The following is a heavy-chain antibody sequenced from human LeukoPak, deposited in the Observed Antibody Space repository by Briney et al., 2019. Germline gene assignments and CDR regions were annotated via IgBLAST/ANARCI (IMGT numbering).Heavy chain of an antibody. CDR1: GYTFTSYD. J-gene: IGHJ3*01. CDR2: INSNSGNT. CDR3: ARELYYYDSSGP. D-gene: IGHD3-22*01. V-gene: IGHV1-8*01. Sequence: ASVKVSCKASGYTFTSYDINWVRQATGQGLEGMGGINSNSGNTGYAQKFQGRVTMTRNTPISTAYMELSSLRSEDTAVYYCARELYYYDSSGPWGQGTMVTVSS.